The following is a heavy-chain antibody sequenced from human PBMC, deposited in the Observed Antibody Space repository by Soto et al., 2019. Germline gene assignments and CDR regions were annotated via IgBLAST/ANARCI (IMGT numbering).Heavy chain of an antibody. J-gene: IGHJ5*02. CDR2: ISAYNGNT. Sequence: ASVKVSCKASGYTFTSYGISWLRQAPGQGLEWMGWISAYNGNTNYAQKLQGRVTMTTDTSTSTAYMELRSLRSDDTAVYYCARDSVLYSSSWYRFDPWXQGTLVTVS. CDR3: ARDSVLYSSSWYRFDP. D-gene: IGHD6-13*01. CDR1: GYTFTSYG. V-gene: IGHV1-18*01.